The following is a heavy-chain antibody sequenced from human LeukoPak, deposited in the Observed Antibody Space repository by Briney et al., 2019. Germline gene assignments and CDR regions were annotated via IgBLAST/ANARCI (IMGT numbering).Heavy chain of an antibody. CDR3: ARYPGKYCSSTSCREPRFDP. Sequence: ASVKVSCKASGYTFTGYYMHWVRQAPGQGLEWMGWINPNSGGTNYAQKLQGRVTMTRDTSISTAYMELSRLRSDDTAVYYCARYPGKYCSSTSCREPRFDPWGQGTLVTVSS. CDR2: INPNSGGT. CDR1: GYTFTGYY. D-gene: IGHD2-2*01. V-gene: IGHV1-2*02. J-gene: IGHJ5*02.